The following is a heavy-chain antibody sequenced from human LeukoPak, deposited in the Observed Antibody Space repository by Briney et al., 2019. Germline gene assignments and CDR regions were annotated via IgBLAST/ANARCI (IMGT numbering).Heavy chain of an antibody. Sequence: SETLSLTCTVSGGSISSYYWSWIRQPPGKGLECIGYMYYSGGTNYNPSLKRRVTISVDTSNNQFSLKLSSVTAADTAVYYCARVSVVYYYMDVWGKGTTVTVSS. V-gene: IGHV4-59*01. D-gene: IGHD4-23*01. CDR1: GGSISSYY. CDR3: ARVSVVYYYMDV. J-gene: IGHJ6*03. CDR2: MYYSGGT.